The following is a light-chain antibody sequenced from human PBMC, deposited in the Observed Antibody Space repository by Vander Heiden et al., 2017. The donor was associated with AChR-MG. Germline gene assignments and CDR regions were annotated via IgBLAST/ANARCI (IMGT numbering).Light chain of an antibody. CDR2: EVS. Sequence: VVTRPAPSAPLPPGLPAPIASKSSQSLQQRGGKTELYGYLQTPGQSPQLLTDEVSSRFSGVPDRFSGSGSGKDVTLRVSRVGAEDVGVDYCMQGMHAPWTLGKGTKVEVK. CDR1: QSLQQRGGKTE. J-gene: IGKJ1*01. V-gene: IGKV2-29*02. CDR3: MQGMHAPWT.